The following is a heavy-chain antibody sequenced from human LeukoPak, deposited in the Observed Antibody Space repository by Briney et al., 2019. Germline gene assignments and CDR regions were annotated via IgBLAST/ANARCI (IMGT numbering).Heavy chain of an antibody. CDR2: IKQDGSEK. V-gene: IGHV3-7*01. D-gene: IGHD3-22*01. Sequence: PGGSLRLSCAASRFTFSSYWMSWVRQAPGKGLEWVANIKQDGSEKYYVDSVKGRFTISRDNAKNSLYLQMNSLRAEDTAVYYCARIPPHYDSSGYYYPENYYFDYWGQGTLVTVSS. CDR3: ARIPPHYDSSGYYYPENYYFDY. CDR1: RFTFSSYW. J-gene: IGHJ4*02.